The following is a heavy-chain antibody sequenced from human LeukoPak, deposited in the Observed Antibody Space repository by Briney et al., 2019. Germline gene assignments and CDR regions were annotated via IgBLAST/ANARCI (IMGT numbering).Heavy chain of an antibody. Sequence: SETLSLTCTVSGGSISSYYWSWIRQPPGKGLEWIGYIYYSGSTNCNPSLKSRVTISVDTSKNQFSLKLSSVTAADTAVYYCARLSFNRGYYYYYYMDVWGKGTTVTVSS. CDR2: IYYSGST. CDR3: ARLSFNRGYYYYYYMDV. J-gene: IGHJ6*03. V-gene: IGHV4-59*08. D-gene: IGHD2/OR15-2a*01. CDR1: GGSISSYY.